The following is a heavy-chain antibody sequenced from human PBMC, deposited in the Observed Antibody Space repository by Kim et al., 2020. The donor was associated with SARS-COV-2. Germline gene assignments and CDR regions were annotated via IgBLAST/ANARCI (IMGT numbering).Heavy chain of an antibody. CDR3: ASAPWGIPDLVY. J-gene: IGHJ4*02. CDR2: ISAYNGNT. V-gene: IGHV1-18*01. D-gene: IGHD6-13*01. Sequence: ASVKVSCKASGYTFTSYGISWVRQAPGQGLEWMGWISAYNGNTNYAQKLQGRVTMTTDTSTSTAYMELRSLRSDDTAVYYCASAPWGIPDLVYWGQGTLVTVSS. CDR1: GYTFTSYG.